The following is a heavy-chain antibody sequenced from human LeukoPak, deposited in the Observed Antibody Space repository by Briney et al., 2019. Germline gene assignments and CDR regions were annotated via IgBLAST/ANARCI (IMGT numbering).Heavy chain of an antibody. D-gene: IGHD5-24*01. Sequence: SETLSLTCTVSGGSISSSSYYWGWIRQPPGKGLEWIGSIYYSGSTNYNPSLKSRVTISVDTSKNQFSLKLSSVTAADTAVYYCAKGSRRSTSYYYYYMDVWGKGTTVTVSS. J-gene: IGHJ6*03. CDR2: IYYSGST. CDR3: AKGSRRSTSYYYYYMDV. V-gene: IGHV4-39*07. CDR1: GGSISSSSYY.